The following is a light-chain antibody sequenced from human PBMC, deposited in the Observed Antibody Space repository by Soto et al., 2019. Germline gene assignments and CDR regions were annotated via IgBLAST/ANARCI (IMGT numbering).Light chain of an antibody. CDR2: LEGSGSH. J-gene: IGLJ2*01. Sequence: QPVLTQSSSASASLGPSVKLTCTLSSGHSSYIIAWHQQQPGKAPRYLLKLEGSGSHNKGSGVPDRFSGSSSGADRYLTISNLQFEDEADYYCETWDSNTRVFGGGTQLTVL. V-gene: IGLV4-60*02. CDR3: ETWDSNTRV. CDR1: SGHSSYI.